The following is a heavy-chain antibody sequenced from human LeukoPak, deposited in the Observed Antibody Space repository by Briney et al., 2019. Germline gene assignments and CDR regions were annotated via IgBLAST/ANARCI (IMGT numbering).Heavy chain of an antibody. Sequence: PSETLSLTCTVSGGSISSSYYYWGWIRQPPGKGLEWIGEINHSGSANYNPSLKSRVTISVDTSKNQFSLKLSSVTAADTAVYYCASGSSTTLYYGMDVWGQGTTATVSS. D-gene: IGHD2-2*01. CDR3: ASGSSTTLYYGMDV. CDR1: GGSISSSYYY. CDR2: INHSGSA. V-gene: IGHV4-39*07. J-gene: IGHJ6*02.